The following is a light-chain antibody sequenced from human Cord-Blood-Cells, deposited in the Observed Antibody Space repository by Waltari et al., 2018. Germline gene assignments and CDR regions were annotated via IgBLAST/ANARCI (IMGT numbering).Light chain of an antibody. CDR1: QGVSSN. J-gene: IGKJ3*01. CDR2: GAS. CDR3: QQYNNWPFT. V-gene: IGKV3-15*01. Sequence: EIVMTQSPATLSVSPGERATLPCRASQGVSSNLAWYQQKPGQAPRLLIYGASTRATGIPARFSGSGSGTEFTLTISSLQSEDFAVYYCQQYNNWPFTFGPGTKVDIK.